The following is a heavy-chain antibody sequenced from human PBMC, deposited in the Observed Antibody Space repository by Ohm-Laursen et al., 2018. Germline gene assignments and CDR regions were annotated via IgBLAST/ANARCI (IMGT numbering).Heavy chain of an antibody. Sequence: SLRLSCTASGFTFSSYAMSWVRQAPGKGLEWVSAISASGGTTYYADSVRGRFTISRDNSKNTLYLQMNSLRAEDTAVYYCARSYSSVKPYYFDYWGQGTLVTVSS. J-gene: IGHJ4*02. D-gene: IGHD3-22*01. V-gene: IGHV3-23*01. CDR1: GFTFSSYA. CDR2: ISASGGTT. CDR3: ARSYSSVKPYYFDY.